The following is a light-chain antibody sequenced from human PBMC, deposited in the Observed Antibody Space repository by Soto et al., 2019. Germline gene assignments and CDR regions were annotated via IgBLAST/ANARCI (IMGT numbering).Light chain of an antibody. J-gene: IGLJ2*01. CDR1: GGHSTYS. Sequence: QPVLTQSPSASASLGASVTLTCTLTGGHSTYSIGWHQQQPQRGPRFLMRLNSDGRHSKGDGIPDRFSGSSSGAERFLTIPSLQSEDESDYYCQTWGRGIVVFGGGTKLTVL. CDR2: LNSDGRH. V-gene: IGLV4-69*02. CDR3: QTWGRGIVV.